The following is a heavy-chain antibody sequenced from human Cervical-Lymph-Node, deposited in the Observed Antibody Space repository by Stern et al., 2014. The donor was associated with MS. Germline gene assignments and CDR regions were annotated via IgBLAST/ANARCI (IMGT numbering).Heavy chain of an antibody. CDR1: GFTFSNHG. V-gene: IGHV3-33*01. D-gene: IGHD6-25*01. CDR3: ARSSSSGWDY. J-gene: IGHJ4*02. CDR2: LWYDGRNK. Sequence: QLVESGGTVVQPGTSLRLSCEGSGFTFSNHGMNWVRRAPGKGLEWVASLWYDGRNKMYEDSVKGRFTISRDNSKNTLYLQMDTLRVEDTAVYYCARSSSSGWDYWGPGTLVTVSS.